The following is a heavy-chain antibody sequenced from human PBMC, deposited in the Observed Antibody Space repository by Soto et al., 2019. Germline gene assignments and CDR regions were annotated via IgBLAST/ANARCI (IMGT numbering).Heavy chain of an antibody. D-gene: IGHD5-12*01. CDR2: ISSSSSYI. J-gene: IGHJ6*02. CDR1: GFTFSSYS. CDR3: ARDIVTTAHYYYGMDV. Sequence: PGGSLRLSCAASGFTFSSYSMNWVRQAPGKGLEWVSSISSSSSYIYYADSVKGRFTISRDNAKNSLYLQMNSLRAEDTAVYYCARDIVTTAHYYYGMDVWGQGTTVTVSS. V-gene: IGHV3-21*01.